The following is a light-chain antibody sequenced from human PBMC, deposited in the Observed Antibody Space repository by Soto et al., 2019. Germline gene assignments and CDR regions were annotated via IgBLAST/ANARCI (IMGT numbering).Light chain of an antibody. CDR2: GAS. CDR3: XQXNNWPPLT. J-gene: IGKJ4*01. CDR1: QSVSSN. Sequence: EIVMTQSPATLSVSPGERATLSCRASQSVSSNLAWYQQKPGQAPRLLIYGASTRATGIPARFSGSGSGTEFTLTISSLQSEDXXXYXXXQXNNWPPLTFGGGTKVEIK. V-gene: IGKV3-15*01.